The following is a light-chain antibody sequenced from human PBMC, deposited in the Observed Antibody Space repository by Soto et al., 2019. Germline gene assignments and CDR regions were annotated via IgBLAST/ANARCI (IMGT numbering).Light chain of an antibody. CDR1: QSISSY. CDR2: AAS. CDR3: QQTYSTPPLT. V-gene: IGKV1-39*01. Sequence: DIQMTQSPSSLSASVGDRVTITCRASQSISSYLNWYQHKPGKAPKLLIYAASSLQSGVPSRFSGSGPGTAFTLTISSPQPADFATYYWQQTYSTPPLTFGGGTTVEIK. J-gene: IGKJ4*01.